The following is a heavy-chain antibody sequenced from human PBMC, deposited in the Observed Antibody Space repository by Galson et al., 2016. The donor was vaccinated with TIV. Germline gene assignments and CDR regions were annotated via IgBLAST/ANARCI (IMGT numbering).Heavy chain of an antibody. CDR3: AHRRHTYHYYIYV. V-gene: IGHV2-5*02. CDR2: IYWDDDK. CDR1: GFSLNTSGVS. Sequence: PALVKPTQTLTLTCSFSGFSLNTSGVSVGWVRQSPRKTLEWLALIYWDDDKRYNPSLKTRLSITKDTSKNHVVLRMTSMAPLDTATYYCAHRRHTYHYYIYVWGNGTTVTVSS. J-gene: IGHJ6*03.